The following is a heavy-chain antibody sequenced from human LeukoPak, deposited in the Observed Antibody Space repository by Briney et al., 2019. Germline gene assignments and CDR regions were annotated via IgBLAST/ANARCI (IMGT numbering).Heavy chain of an antibody. D-gene: IGHD6-19*01. CDR1: GYTFTSYD. CDR2: MNPNSGNT. CDR3: ARGWVAVAGTGCAFDI. V-gene: IGHV1-8*01. J-gene: IGHJ3*02. Sequence: ASVKVSCKASGYTFTSYDINWVRQATGQGLEWMGWMNPNSGNTGYAQKFQGRVTMTRNTSISTAYMELSSLRSEDTAVYYWARGWVAVAGTGCAFDIWGQGTMGTGSS.